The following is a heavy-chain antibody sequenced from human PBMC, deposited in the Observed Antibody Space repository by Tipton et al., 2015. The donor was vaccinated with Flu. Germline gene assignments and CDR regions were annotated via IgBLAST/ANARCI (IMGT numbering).Heavy chain of an antibody. D-gene: IGHD3-3*01. V-gene: IGHV3-53*01. CDR1: GFSVSTNY. J-gene: IGHJ6*02. Sequence: SLRLSCAASGFSVSTNYMSWVRQAPGKGLEWVSVIYTSDSTYYADSVKGRFTISRDNSKNTLYLQMNSLRAEDTAVYYCARAPLDFGVVKYYYGMDVWGQGTTVTVSS. CDR3: ARAPLDFGVVKYYYGMDV. CDR2: IYTSDST.